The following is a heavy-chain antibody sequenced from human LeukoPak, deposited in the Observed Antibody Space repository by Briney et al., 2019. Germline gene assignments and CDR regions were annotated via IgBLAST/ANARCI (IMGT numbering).Heavy chain of an antibody. CDR3: THLRIPVAGTGGHYFDY. CDR2: IYWDDDK. Sequence: SGPTLVKPTQTLTLTCTFSGFSLTTSGVGVGWIRQPPGKALEWLALIYWDDDKRYGPSLKSRLTITKDTSKNQVVLTMTNMDPVDTATYCCTHLRIPVAGTGGHYFDYWGQGTLVTVSS. CDR1: GFSLTTSGVG. D-gene: IGHD6-19*01. J-gene: IGHJ4*02. V-gene: IGHV2-5*05.